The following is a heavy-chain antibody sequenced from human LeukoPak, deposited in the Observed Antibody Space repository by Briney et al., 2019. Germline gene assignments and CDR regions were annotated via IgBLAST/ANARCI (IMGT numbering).Heavy chain of an antibody. CDR2: INPNSGGT. CDR3: ARGFAEEGTTTGAFDI. D-gene: IGHD1-7*01. Sequence: ASVKVSCKASGYTFSGYYVHWVRQAPGQGLEWMGWINPNSGGTNYAQKFQGRVTMTRDTSISTAYMELRRLGSDDTAVYYCARGFAEEGTTTGAFDIWGDGTMVAVSS. J-gene: IGHJ3*02. CDR1: GYTFSGYY. V-gene: IGHV1-2*02.